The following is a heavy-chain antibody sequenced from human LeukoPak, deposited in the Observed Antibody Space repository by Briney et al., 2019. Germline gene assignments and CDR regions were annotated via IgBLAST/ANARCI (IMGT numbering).Heavy chain of an antibody. J-gene: IGHJ4*02. Sequence: GGSLRLSCAASGFTFTTYAMSWVRQASGKGLEWVYRVSGNGHHTYDADSVKGRFIISSDNSKNMVFLQMNSLRVEDTALYYCVKAIDSGGYNFERGANYWGQGTLVTVSS. V-gene: IGHV3-23*01. CDR3: VKAIDSGGYNFERGANY. CDR1: GFTFTTYA. D-gene: IGHD3-22*01. CDR2: VSGNGHHT.